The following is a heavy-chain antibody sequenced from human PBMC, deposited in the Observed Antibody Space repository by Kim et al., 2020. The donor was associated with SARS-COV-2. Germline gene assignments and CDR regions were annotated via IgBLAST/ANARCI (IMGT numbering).Heavy chain of an antibody. D-gene: IGHD6-19*01. J-gene: IGHJ4*02. CDR3: AAGDSSGWSIDF. V-gene: IGHV3-9*01. Sequence: SYGAPVKGRFTISSDKPKDSLYMQMNSLRAEDTALYYCAAGDSSGWSIDFWGQGTLVTVSS.